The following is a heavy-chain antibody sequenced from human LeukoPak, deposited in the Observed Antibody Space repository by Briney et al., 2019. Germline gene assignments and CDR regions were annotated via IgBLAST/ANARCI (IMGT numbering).Heavy chain of an antibody. CDR3: ARGYDFWSGYYYYGMDV. J-gene: IGHJ6*02. CDR2: IWYDGSNK. V-gene: IGHV3-33*08. D-gene: IGHD3-3*01. CDR1: GFTFNYAW. Sequence: GGSLRLSCAASGFTFNYAWMSWVRQVPGKGLEWVAVIWYDGSNKYYADSVKGRFTISRDNSKNTLYLQMNSLRAEDTAVYYCARGYDFWSGYYYYGMDVWGQGTTVTVSS.